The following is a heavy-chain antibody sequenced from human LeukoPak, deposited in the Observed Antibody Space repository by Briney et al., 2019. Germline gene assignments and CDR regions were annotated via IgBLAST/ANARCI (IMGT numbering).Heavy chain of an antibody. CDR2: INPSGGST. Sequence: ASVKVSCKASGYTFTSYYMHWVRQAPGQGLEWMGIINPSGGSTSYARKFQGRVTMTRDTSTSTVYMELSSLRSEDTAVYYCARDPYDSSGYPEADAFDIWGQGTMVTVSS. D-gene: IGHD3-22*01. J-gene: IGHJ3*02. V-gene: IGHV1-46*01. CDR3: ARDPYDSSGYPEADAFDI. CDR1: GYTFTSYY.